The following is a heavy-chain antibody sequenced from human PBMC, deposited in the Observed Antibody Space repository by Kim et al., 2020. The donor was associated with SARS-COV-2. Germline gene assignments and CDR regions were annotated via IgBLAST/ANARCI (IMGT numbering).Heavy chain of an antibody. CDR3: AREATNYYYGMDV. V-gene: IGHV3-53*04. Sequence: GGSLRLSCAASGFTVSSNYMSWVRQAPGKGLEWVSVIYSGGRTYYADSVKGRFTISRHNSKNTLDLQMNSLRPEDTAVYYCAREATNYYYGMDVWGQGTTVSVSS. J-gene: IGHJ6*02. CDR1: GFTVSSNY. CDR2: IYSGGRT.